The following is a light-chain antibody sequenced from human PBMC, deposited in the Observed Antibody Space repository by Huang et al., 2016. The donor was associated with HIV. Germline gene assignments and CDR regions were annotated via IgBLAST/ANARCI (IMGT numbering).Light chain of an antibody. J-gene: IGKJ4*01. Sequence: VMTQSPASLSASPGARVTLSCRASQGVRTNLDWYHQKPGQAPPLLMFGAYTRATGTPPGFSGSGYGTDFTLTITSLQSSDSAIYYCQQYNDWPPLTFGGGTKVEI. CDR3: QQYNDWPPLT. CDR1: QGVRTN. CDR2: GAY. V-gene: IGKV3D-15*01.